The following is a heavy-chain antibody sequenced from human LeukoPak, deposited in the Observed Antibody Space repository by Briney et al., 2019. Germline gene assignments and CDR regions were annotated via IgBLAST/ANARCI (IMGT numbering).Heavy chain of an antibody. J-gene: IGHJ6*03. D-gene: IGHD3-16*01. V-gene: IGHV1-2*02. Sequence: ASVKVSCKASGYTFTGYYMHWVRQAPGQGLEWMGWINPNSGGTNYAQKFQGRVTMTRDTSISTAYMELSRLRSDDTAVYYCARGESGGGEGHAWEYYYYYYYMDVWGKGTTVTVSS. CDR1: GYTFTGYY. CDR2: INPNSGGT. CDR3: ARGESGGGEGHAWEYYYYYYYMDV.